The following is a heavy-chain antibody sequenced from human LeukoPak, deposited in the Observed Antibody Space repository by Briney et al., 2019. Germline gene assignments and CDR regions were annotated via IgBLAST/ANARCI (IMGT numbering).Heavy chain of an antibody. V-gene: IGHV1-2*02. CDR2: INPNSGGT. CDR3: ARGEGVNYRYSGFGYFNAVDY. D-gene: IGHD3-16*02. J-gene: IGHJ4*02. CDR1: GYTFTGYY. Sequence: ASVKVSCKTSGYTFTGYYMHWVRQAPGQGLEWMGWINPNSGGTKYAQKLLGRVTVTRDTSISTAYMQLSRLRSDDTAVYYCARGEGVNYRYSGFGYFNAVDYWGQGTLVTVSS.